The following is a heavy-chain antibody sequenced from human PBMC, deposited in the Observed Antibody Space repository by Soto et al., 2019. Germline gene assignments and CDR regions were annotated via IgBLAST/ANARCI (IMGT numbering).Heavy chain of an antibody. D-gene: IGHD4-17*01. CDR2: ISGSGGST. V-gene: IGHV3-23*01. J-gene: IGHJ6*03. CDR3: AKEGLRGHYSYYYMEV. CDR1: GFTFSSYA. Sequence: GGSLRLSCAASGFTFSSYAMSWVRQAPGKGLEWVSAISGSGGSTYYADSVKGRFTISRDNSKNTLYLQMNSLRAEDTAVYYCAKEGLRGHYSYYYMEVWGKGTTFTVPS.